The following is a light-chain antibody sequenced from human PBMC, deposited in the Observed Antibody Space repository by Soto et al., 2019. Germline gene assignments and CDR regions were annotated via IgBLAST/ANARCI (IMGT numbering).Light chain of an antibody. Sequence: SYELTQPPSVSVAPGQAARITGGGDHIGSRSVHWYQQKPGQAPVLVVYDDRDRPSGIPDRFSGSNSGTTATLPISRVEAGDEADFYCQGWISDQLVFGGGIQQTVL. V-gene: IGLV3-21*02. CDR3: QGWISDQLV. CDR2: DDR. J-gene: IGLJ7*01. CDR1: HIGSRS.